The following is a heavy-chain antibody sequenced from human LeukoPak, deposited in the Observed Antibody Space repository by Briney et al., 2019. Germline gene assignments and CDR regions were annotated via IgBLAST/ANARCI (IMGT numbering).Heavy chain of an antibody. J-gene: IGHJ4*02. D-gene: IGHD3-22*01. V-gene: IGHV3-48*01. Sequence: PGGSLRLSCAASGFTFSSYSMNWVRQAPGKGLEWVAYISISSTYYADSVKGRFTISRDNAKESLYLQMNNLRGEDTAVYYCARQVGFCSDSTCYFDYWGQGALVTVSS. CDR2: ISISST. CDR3: ARQVGFCSDSTCYFDY. CDR1: GFTFSSYS.